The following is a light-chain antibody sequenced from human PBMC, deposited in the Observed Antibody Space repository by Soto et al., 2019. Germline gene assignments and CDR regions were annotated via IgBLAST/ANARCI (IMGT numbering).Light chain of an antibody. Sequence: DIQMTQSPSSLSASVGDRVTITCRASQSISSYLNWYQQKPGKAPKLRIYAASSLQSGVPSRFSGSGYGTDFTLTISSLQPEDFATYYCQQSYRTPPTFGPGTKVDIK. CDR1: QSISSY. V-gene: IGKV1-39*01. CDR3: QQSYRTPPT. J-gene: IGKJ3*01. CDR2: AAS.